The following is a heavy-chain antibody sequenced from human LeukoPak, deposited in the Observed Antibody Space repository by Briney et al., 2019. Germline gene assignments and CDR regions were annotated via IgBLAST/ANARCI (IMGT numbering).Heavy chain of an antibody. CDR2: IKQDGSEK. V-gene: IGHV3-7*01. D-gene: IGHD6-13*01. CDR3: ARDGFVGAADY. CDR1: EFIFSGYW. J-gene: IGHJ4*02. Sequence: GGYLRLSCAASEFIFSGYWMNWVRQAPGKGLEWVANIKQDGSEKQYVDSVRGRFTISRDNAKNSLYLQMNSLRVEDTAVYYCARDGFVGAADYWGQGTLVTVSS.